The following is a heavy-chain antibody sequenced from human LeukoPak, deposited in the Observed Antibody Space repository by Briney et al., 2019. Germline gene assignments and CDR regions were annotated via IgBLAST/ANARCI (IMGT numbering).Heavy chain of an antibody. V-gene: IGHV7-4-1*02. CDR3: ARSPPDSPFDY. Sequence: ASVKVSCKAPGYTFTNYAMNWVRQAPGQGLEWMGWINTNTGNPTFVQGFTGRFDFSLDTSVSTAYLYISSLKAEDTAVYYCARSPPDSPFDYWGQGTLVTVSS. D-gene: IGHD3-22*01. CDR2: INTNTGNP. CDR1: GYTFTNYA. J-gene: IGHJ4*02.